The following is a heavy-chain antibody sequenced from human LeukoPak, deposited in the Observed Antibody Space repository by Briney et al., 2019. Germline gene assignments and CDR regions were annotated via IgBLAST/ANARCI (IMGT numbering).Heavy chain of an antibody. CDR1: GFTVSNNY. D-gene: IGHD2-2*01. CDR2: LYSGGNT. CDR3: AKSSFIVGVPAAISPIH. J-gene: IGHJ4*02. V-gene: IGHV3-66*01. Sequence: GESLRLSCAVFGFTVSNNYKHWVRPAPGERVEGCSVLYSGGNTFYADSLKGRYTISRYNSKNTLYLQMASLRAEDTAVYYCAKSSFIVGVPAAISPIHWGRGTLVTVSS.